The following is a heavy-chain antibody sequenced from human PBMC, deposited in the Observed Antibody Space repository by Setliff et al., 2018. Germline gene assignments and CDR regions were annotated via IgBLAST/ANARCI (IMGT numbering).Heavy chain of an antibody. J-gene: IGHJ4*02. Sequence: SETLSLTCTVSGGSMTSYYWSWIRQSPWKGLEWIGYVHYSGDSNYNPSLKSRVTMSVDTSKSQFSLNLRSVTAADTAVYYCARQPSSGSYYNPRPYYFDYWGQGTQVTVSS. CDR2: VHYSGDS. CDR1: GGSMTSYY. D-gene: IGHD3-10*01. CDR3: ARQPSSGSYYNPRPYYFDY. V-gene: IGHV4-59*13.